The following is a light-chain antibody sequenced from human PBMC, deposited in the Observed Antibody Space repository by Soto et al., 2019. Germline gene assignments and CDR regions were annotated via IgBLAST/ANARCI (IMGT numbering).Light chain of an antibody. CDR1: ISDVGGYNY. Sequence: SALTQPASVSGSPGQSITISCTGTISDVGGYNYVSWYQQHPGKAPKLMIYDVSNRPSGVSNRFSGSKSGNTASLTISGLQAEDEADYYCSSYTSSSTYVVFGGGTQLTVL. V-gene: IGLV2-14*01. CDR3: SSYTSSSTYVV. J-gene: IGLJ2*01. CDR2: DVS.